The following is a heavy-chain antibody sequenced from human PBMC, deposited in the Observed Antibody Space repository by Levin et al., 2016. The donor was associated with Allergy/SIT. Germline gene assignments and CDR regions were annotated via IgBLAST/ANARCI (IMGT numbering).Heavy chain of an antibody. D-gene: IGHD2-15*01. CDR3: TTGFPVVVADDFDY. CDR1: GFTFSNAW. J-gene: IGHJ4*02. CDR2: IKTRTYGGTT. V-gene: IGHV3-15*01. Sequence: GESLKISCAASGFTFSNAWMSWVRQAPGKGLEWVGHIKTRTYGGTTDYAAPVKGRFTTSTDDSKTTLYLQMNSLKIEDTAVYYCTTGFPVVVADDFDYWGQGTLVTVSS.